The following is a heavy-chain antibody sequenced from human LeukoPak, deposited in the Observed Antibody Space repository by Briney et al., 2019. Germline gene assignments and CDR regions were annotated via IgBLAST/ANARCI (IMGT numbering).Heavy chain of an antibody. D-gene: IGHD6-6*01. V-gene: IGHV1-2*06. J-gene: IGHJ4*02. CDR2: INPNSGGT. CDR3: ARSGSSSNY. CDR1: GYTFTSYD. Sequence: ASVNVSCKASGYTFTSYDINWVRQAPGQGLEWMGRINPNSGGTNYAQKFQGRVTMTRDTSISTAYMELSRLRSDDTAVYYCARSGSSSNYWGQGTLVTVSS.